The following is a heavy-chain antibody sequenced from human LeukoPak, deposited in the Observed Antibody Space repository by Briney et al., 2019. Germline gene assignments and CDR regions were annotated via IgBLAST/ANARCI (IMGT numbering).Heavy chain of an antibody. CDR3: AKGKVVPATIYDY. Sequence: GGSLRLSCAVSGITLSNYAMSRVRQAPGKGLEWVSGFSGGDGSTSYADSVKGRFTISRDNSKNTLYLQMNSLRAEDTAVYYCAKGKVVPATIYDYWGQGTLVTVSS. V-gene: IGHV3-23*01. J-gene: IGHJ4*02. CDR1: GITLSNYA. D-gene: IGHD2-2*02. CDR2: FSGGDGST.